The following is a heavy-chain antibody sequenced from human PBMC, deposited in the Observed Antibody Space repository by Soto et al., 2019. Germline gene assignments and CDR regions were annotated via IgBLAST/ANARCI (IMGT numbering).Heavy chain of an antibody. J-gene: IGHJ4*02. D-gene: IGHD3-9*01. CDR3: ARDEYYYILTGYYRSDYFDF. CDR2: ISSSSSTI. CDR1: GFTFSSYS. Sequence: GGSLRLSCAASGFTFSSYSMNWVRQAPGKGLEWVSYISSSSSTIYYADSVKGRFTISRDNAKNSLYLQMNSLRAEDTAVYYCARDEYYYILTGYYRSDYFDFWGQGSLVTVSS. V-gene: IGHV3-48*01.